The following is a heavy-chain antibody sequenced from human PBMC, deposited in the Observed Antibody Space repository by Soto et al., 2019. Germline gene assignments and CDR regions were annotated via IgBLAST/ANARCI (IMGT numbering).Heavy chain of an antibody. V-gene: IGHV1-69*13. J-gene: IGHJ3*02. Sequence: SVKVSCKASGGTFSSYAISWVRQAPGQGLEWMGGIIPIFGTANYAQKFQGRVTITADESMSTAYMELSSLRSEDTAVYYCARELGQQLVQDAFDIWGQGTMVTVSS. CDR1: GGTFSSYA. CDR2: IIPIFGTA. CDR3: ARELGQQLVQDAFDI. D-gene: IGHD6-13*01.